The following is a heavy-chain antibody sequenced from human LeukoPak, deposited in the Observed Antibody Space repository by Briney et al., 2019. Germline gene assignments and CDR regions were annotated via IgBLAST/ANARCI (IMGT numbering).Heavy chain of an antibody. D-gene: IGHD3-22*01. V-gene: IGHV3-23*01. CDR2: VSGSGGGT. Sequence: PSETLSLTCTVSGGSISSYYWSWVRQAPGKGLEWVSAVSGSGGGTIYADAVKGRFTISRDNSKSTLYLQMNSLRADDTAIYYCAKSWYYDGTGYYYNTFDYWGQGTLVTVSS. CDR1: GGSISSYY. J-gene: IGHJ4*02. CDR3: AKSWYYDGTGYYYNTFDY.